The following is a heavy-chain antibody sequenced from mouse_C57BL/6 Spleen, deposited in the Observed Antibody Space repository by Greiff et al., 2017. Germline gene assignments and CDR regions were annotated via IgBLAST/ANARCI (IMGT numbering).Heavy chain of an antibody. D-gene: IGHD3-3*01. V-gene: IGHV7-3*01. CDR3: ARYEAGQGDY. CDR2: IRNKANGYTT. CDR1: GFTFTDYY. Sequence: EVMLVESGGGLVQPGGSLSLSCAASGFTFTDYYMSWVRQPPGKALEWLGFIRNKANGYTTEYSASVKGRFTISRDNSQSILYLQMNALRAEDSATYYCARYEAGQGDYWGQGTTLTVSS. J-gene: IGHJ2*01.